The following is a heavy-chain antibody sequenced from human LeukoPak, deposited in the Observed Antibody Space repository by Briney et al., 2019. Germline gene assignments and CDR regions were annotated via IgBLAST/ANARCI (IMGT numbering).Heavy chain of an antibody. V-gene: IGHV5-51*01. J-gene: IGHJ4*02. CDR1: GYSFTDYR. D-gene: IGHD2-21*02. CDR2: IYPRDSDT. Sequence: GESLKISCKGSGYSFTDYRIGWVRQMAGKSLEWMGIIYPRDSDTRYSPSFQGQVTISADRSISTAYLQWSSLKASDTAIYYCARQPLVRDCGGDCEFDYWGQGTRVSVSS. CDR3: ARQPLVRDCGGDCEFDY.